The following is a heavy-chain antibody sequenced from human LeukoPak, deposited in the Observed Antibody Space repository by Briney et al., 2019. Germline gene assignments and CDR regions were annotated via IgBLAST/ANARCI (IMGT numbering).Heavy chain of an antibody. CDR1: GFSFSNYW. CDR3: VKDDSYYYDTSTYVA. D-gene: IGHD3-22*01. Sequence: PGGSLILSCAASGFSFSNYWMCWVRQAPGKGLVCVSRINSDGSTTTYADSVKGRFTISRDNSKNTLYLQMSSLRAEDTAVYHCVKDDSYYYDTSTYVAWGQGTLVTVSS. CDR2: INSDGSTT. J-gene: IGHJ5*02. V-gene: IGHV3-74*03.